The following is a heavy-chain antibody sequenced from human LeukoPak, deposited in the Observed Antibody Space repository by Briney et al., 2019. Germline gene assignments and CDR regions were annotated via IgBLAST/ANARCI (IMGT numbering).Heavy chain of an antibody. CDR3: ARCGSSWSSNWFDP. J-gene: IGHJ5*02. D-gene: IGHD6-13*01. Sequence: GASVKVSCKASGYTLTGYYMHWVRQAPGQGLEWMGWISAYNGNTNYAQKLQGRVTMTTDTSTSTAYMELRSLRSDDTAVYYCARCGSSWSSNWFDPWGQGTLVTVSS. CDR2: ISAYNGNT. CDR1: GYTLTGYY. V-gene: IGHV1-18*04.